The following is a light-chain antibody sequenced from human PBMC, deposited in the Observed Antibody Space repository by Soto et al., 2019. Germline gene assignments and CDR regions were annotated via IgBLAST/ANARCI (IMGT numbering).Light chain of an antibody. CDR3: QSYDSSSWV. V-gene: IGLV6-57*02. CDR2: EDN. CDR1: SGSIASNY. J-gene: IGLJ3*02. Sequence: NFMLTQPHSVSESPGKTVTISCTGSSGSIASNYVQWYQQRPGSAPTTVIYEDNQRPSGVPDRFSGSIDSSSNSASPTISGLKTEDEADYYCQSYDSSSWVFGGGTKVTVL.